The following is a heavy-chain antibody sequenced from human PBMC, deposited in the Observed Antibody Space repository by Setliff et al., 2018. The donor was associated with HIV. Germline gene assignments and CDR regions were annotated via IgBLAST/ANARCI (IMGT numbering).Heavy chain of an antibody. V-gene: IGHV4-39*07. J-gene: IGHJ4*02. CDR2: VYHTGTT. D-gene: IGHD2-2*01. CDR1: GGSINNPNFY. CDR3: ARHAAGPDGPFDY. Sequence: SETLSLTCTVSGGSINNPNFYWGWIRQSPGKGLEWIGNVYHTGTTYYKPSLRSRVTMSVDTSKNQFSLNLSSVTAADTAVYYCARHAAGPDGPFDYWGQGTLVTVSS.